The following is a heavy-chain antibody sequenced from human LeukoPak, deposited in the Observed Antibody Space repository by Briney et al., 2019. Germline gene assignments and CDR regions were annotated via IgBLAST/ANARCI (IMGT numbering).Heavy chain of an antibody. V-gene: IGHV1-3*01. J-gene: IGHJ3*02. Sequence: GASVKVSCTASGYTFTSYALHWVRQAPGQRLEWMGWINAGNGDTKYSQKFQGRVTITRDTSASTAYMELSSLRSEDTAVYYCARVDETNAFDIWGQGTMVTVSS. CDR2: INAGNGDT. D-gene: IGHD5-24*01. CDR1: GYTFTSYA. CDR3: ARVDETNAFDI.